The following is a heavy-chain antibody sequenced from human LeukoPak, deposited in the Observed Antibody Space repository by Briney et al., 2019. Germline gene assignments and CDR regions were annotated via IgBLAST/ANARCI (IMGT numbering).Heavy chain of an antibody. J-gene: IGHJ4*02. V-gene: IGHV3-23*01. CDR1: GFTFSSYA. Sequence: GGSLRLSCAASGFTFSSYAMSWVRQAPGKGLGWVSAISGSGGSTYYADSVKGRFTISRDNSKNTLYLQMNSLRAEDTAVYYYAKDPDTAMVYYWGQGTLVTVSS. CDR3: AKDPDTAMVYY. D-gene: IGHD5-18*01. CDR2: ISGSGGST.